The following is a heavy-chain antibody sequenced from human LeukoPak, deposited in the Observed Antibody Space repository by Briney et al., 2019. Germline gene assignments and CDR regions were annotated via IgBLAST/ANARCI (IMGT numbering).Heavy chain of an antibody. Sequence: PGRSLRLSCAASGFTFSDHYMDWVRQAPGKGLEWVGRTRNKANSYTTEYAASVKGRFTISRDDSKNSLYLQMNSLKTEDTAVYYCARDGGTSNYGAFDIWGQGTMVTVSS. CDR2: TRNKANSYTT. CDR1: GFTFSDHY. V-gene: IGHV3-72*01. J-gene: IGHJ3*02. D-gene: IGHD4-11*01. CDR3: ARDGGTSNYGAFDI.